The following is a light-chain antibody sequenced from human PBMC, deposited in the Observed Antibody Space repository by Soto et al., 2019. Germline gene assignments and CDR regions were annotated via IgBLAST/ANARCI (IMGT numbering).Light chain of an antibody. CDR1: SSDVGGSIL. V-gene: IGLV2-23*01. CDR3: CSYVGGDTYLI. CDR2: EGS. J-gene: IGLJ2*01. Sequence: QSALTQPASVSGSPGQSITISCTGTSSDVGGSILVSWYQQEPGKAPKLMIYEGSKRPSGVSNRFSGSKSGNTASLTISGLQAEDEAHYYCCSYVGGDTYLIFGGGTKLTVL.